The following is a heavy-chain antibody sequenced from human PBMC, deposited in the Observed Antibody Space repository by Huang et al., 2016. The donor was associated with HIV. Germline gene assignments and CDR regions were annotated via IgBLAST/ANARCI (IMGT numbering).Heavy chain of an antibody. Sequence: QVQLEQSGPAVRKPGSSVKVSCQASGGSFSDQIISWVRHAPGQRFAWMGGIIPRFRAPAYAQEFKGRVTMNADESTATIDMELNSLTSEDTAVYYCAMSLRYQYDSRSYWGRYFDYWGQGTLVTVSS. CDR1: GGSFSDQI. V-gene: IGHV1-69*01. J-gene: IGHJ4*02. CDR2: IIPRFRAP. D-gene: IGHD3-16*01. CDR3: AMSLRYQYDSRSYWGRYFDY.